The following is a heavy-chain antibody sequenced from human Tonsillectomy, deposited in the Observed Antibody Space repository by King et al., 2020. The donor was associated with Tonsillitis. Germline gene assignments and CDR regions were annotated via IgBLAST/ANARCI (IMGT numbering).Heavy chain of an antibody. CDR3: ARAHYYDSSGYYYGYFDY. J-gene: IGHJ4*02. CDR2: INHSGST. Sequence: VQLQQWGAGLLKPSETLSLTCAVYGGSFSGYYWSWIHQPPGKGLEWIGEINHSGSTNYNPSLKSRVTVSVDTSKNQFSLKLSSVTAADTAVYYCARAHYYDSSGYYYGYFDYWGQGTLVTVSS. V-gene: IGHV4-34*01. CDR1: GGSFSGYY. D-gene: IGHD3-22*01.